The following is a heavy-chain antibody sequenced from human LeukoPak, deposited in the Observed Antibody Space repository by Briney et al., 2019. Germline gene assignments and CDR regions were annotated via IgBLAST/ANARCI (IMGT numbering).Heavy chain of an antibody. CDR3: ARLGGSREGFDY. V-gene: IGHV4-31*03. CDR2: IYYSGST. Sequence: SETLSLTCTVSGGSISSGGYYWSWIRQHPGKGLERIGYIYYSGSTYYNPSLKSRVTISVDTSKNQFSLKLSSVTAADTAVYYCARLGGSREGFDYWGQGTLVTVSS. D-gene: IGHD1-26*01. J-gene: IGHJ4*02. CDR1: GGSISSGGYY.